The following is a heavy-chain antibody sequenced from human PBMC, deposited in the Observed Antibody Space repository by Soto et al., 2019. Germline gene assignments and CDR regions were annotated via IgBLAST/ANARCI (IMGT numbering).Heavy chain of an antibody. V-gene: IGHV4-34*01. CDR1: GGSFSGYY. J-gene: IGHJ3*02. D-gene: IGHD1-26*01. Sequence: SETLSLTCAVYGGSFSGYYWSWIRQPPGKGLEWIGEINHSGSTNYNPSLKSRVTISVDTSKNQFSLKLSSVTAADTAVYYCARAPRGRAHDAFDIWGQGTMVTVSS. CDR2: INHSGST. CDR3: ARAPRGRAHDAFDI.